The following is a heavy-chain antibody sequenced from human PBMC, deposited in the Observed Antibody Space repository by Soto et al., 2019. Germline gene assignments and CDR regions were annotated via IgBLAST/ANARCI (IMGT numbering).Heavy chain of an antibody. CDR2: ISGSGDDT. CDR1: EFTFSNYA. J-gene: IGHJ4*02. Sequence: GGSLRLSSAPSEFTFSNYAMTWVRQAPGEGLEWVSAISGSGDDTFYADSMKGRFTISRDNSKDTLYLQINSLRAEDTAVYYCANPIPKTGTTFGFWGQGTLVTVSS. CDR3: ANPIPKTGTTFGF. D-gene: IGHD1-1*01. V-gene: IGHV3-23*01.